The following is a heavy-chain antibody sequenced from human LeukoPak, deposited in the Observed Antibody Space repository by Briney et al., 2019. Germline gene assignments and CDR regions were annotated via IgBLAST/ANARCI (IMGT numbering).Heavy chain of an antibody. D-gene: IGHD3-22*01. CDR3: ARGLNYYDSSGYYVSYYYYMDV. J-gene: IGHJ6*03. V-gene: IGHV1-69*05. CDR2: IIPIFGTA. CDR1: GGTFSSYA. Sequence: SVKVSCKASGGTFSSYAISWVRQAPGQGLEWMGRIIPIFGTANYAQKFQGRVTITTDESTSTAYMELSSLRSEDTAVYYCARGLNYYDSSGYYVSYYYYMDVWGKGTTVTVSS.